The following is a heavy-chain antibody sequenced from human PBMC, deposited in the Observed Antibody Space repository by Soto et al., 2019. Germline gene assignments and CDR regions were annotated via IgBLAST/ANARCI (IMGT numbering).Heavy chain of an antibody. V-gene: IGHV1-24*01. CDR3: ATPAPGIAAAVYYYGMDV. CDR1: GYTFNVYG. CDR2: FDPEDGET. J-gene: IGHJ6*02. Sequence: GASVKVSCKASGYTFNVYGINWVRQAPGKGLEWMGGFDPEDGETIYAQKFQGRVTMTEDTSTDTAYMELSSLRSEDTAVYYCATPAPGIAAAVYYYGMDVWGQGTTVTVSS. D-gene: IGHD6-13*01.